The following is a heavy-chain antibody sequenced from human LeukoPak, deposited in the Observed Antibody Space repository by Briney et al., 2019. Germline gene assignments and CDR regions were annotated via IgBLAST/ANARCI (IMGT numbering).Heavy chain of an antibody. V-gene: IGHV3-23*01. CDR3: TRNSGWYGIS. D-gene: IGHD6-19*01. J-gene: IGHJ4*02. CDR1: GFTLSSYE. Sequence: GGALTLSRTDSGFTLSSYEMTWLRQAPGNGLEGVSSIGYGGADSHYAHSVKRRFTISRYNSKNTLYLQSSSLGADDTAVYYCTRNSGWYGISWGQGTLVTVSS. CDR2: IGYGGADS.